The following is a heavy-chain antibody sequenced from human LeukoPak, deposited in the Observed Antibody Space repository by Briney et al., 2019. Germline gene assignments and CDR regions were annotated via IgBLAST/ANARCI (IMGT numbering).Heavy chain of an antibody. J-gene: IGHJ4*02. Sequence: PGGSLRLSCAASGFTFSSYAMSWVRQAPGKGLEWVSAISGSGGSTYYADSVKGRFTISRDNSKNTLYLQMNSLRAEDTAVYYCAKDLPLSGWAVAGKGGTNYFDYWGQGTLVTVSS. CDR1: GFTFSSYA. CDR2: ISGSGGST. D-gene: IGHD6-19*01. CDR3: AKDLPLSGWAVAGKGGTNYFDY. V-gene: IGHV3-23*01.